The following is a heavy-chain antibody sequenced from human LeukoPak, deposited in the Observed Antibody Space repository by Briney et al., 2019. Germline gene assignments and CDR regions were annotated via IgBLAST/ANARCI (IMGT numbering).Heavy chain of an antibody. Sequence: GGSLRLSCAVSGFTFSRHSMSWIRQAPGKGLEWVAKIKEDGTEQYYVDSVKGRFTISRDNEKNSLYLQMNSLRAEDTALYYCAGYLLYDSSGYYYELGKGFAYWGQGTLVTVSS. J-gene: IGHJ4*02. CDR2: IKEDGTEQ. CDR3: AGYLLYDSSGYYYELGKGFAY. CDR1: GFTFSRHS. V-gene: IGHV3-7*03. D-gene: IGHD3-22*01.